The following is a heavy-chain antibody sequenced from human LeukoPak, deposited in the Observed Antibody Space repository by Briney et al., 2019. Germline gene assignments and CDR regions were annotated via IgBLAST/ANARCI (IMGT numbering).Heavy chain of an antibody. V-gene: IGHV1-69*04. CDR1: GGTFSSYA. CDR3: ASESAGYSSSWYHYFDY. Sequence: ASVKVSCKASGGTFSSYAISWVRQAPGQGLEWMGRIIPILGIANYAQKFQGRVTITADKSTSTAYMELSSLRSEDTAVYYCASESAGYSSSWYHYFDYWGQGTLVTVSS. D-gene: IGHD6-13*01. J-gene: IGHJ4*02. CDR2: IIPILGIA.